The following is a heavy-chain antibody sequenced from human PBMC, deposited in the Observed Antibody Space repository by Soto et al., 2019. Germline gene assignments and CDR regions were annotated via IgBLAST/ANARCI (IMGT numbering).Heavy chain of an antibody. D-gene: IGHD4-17*01. Sequence: EVQLVESGGGLVQPGRSLRLSCAAAGFTFNDYAMHWVRQAPGKGLEWVSGINWNSGFIVYADSVKGRFTISRDNAKNSLYLQMNSLRPEDTALYFCAKDMGSGDFSLVAGFDYGGLGTLVTVSS. V-gene: IGHV3-9*01. CDR1: GFTFNDYA. CDR2: INWNSGFI. J-gene: IGHJ4*02. CDR3: AKDMGSGDFSLVAGFDY.